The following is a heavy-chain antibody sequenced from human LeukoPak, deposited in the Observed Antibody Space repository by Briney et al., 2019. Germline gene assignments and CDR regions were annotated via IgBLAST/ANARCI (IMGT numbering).Heavy chain of an antibody. Sequence: SETLSLTCAVYGGSFSSYYWSWIRQPPGKGLEWIGYIYYSGSTNYNPSLKSRVTISVDTSKNQFSLKLSSVTAADTAVYYCARMATITNYYYYYYMDVWGKGTTVTISS. V-gene: IGHV4-59*01. CDR1: GGSFSSYY. CDR2: IYYSGST. D-gene: IGHD5-24*01. J-gene: IGHJ6*03. CDR3: ARMATITNYYYYYYMDV.